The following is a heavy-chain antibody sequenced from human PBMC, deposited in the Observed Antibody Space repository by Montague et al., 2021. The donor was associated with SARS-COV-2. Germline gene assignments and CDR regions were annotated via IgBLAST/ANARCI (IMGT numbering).Heavy chain of an antibody. CDR3: ARGGKYNYDRSGYYVFGY. Sequence: SVKVSCKASGFTFSTYAIHWLRQAPGQRPEWMGWINPGNGNKKYSENFQGRVTISGDTDANTAYMDLSSLRSEDTAVYYCARGGKYNYDRSGYYVFGYWGQGTLVTVSS. CDR2: INPGNGNK. D-gene: IGHD3-22*01. J-gene: IGHJ4*02. CDR1: GFTFSTYA. V-gene: IGHV1-3*01.